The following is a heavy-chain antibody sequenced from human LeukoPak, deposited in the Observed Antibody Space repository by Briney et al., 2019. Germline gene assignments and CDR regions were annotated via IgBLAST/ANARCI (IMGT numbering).Heavy chain of an antibody. CDR2: ISGSGVI. CDR1: GFTFSSYW. V-gene: IGHV3-23*01. Sequence: EGSLRLSCAASGFTFSSYWMSWVRQAPGKGLEWVSGISGSGVIDYAESVKGRFTISRDNSMNTLYLQMNSLRAEDTAVYYCAKDLNWGGRWGQGTLVTVSS. J-gene: IGHJ4*02. D-gene: IGHD3-16*01. CDR3: AKDLNWGGR.